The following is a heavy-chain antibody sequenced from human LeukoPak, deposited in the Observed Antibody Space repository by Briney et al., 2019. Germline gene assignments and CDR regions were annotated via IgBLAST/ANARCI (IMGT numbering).Heavy chain of an antibody. CDR1: GFTFTIYT. D-gene: IGHD3-10*01. CDR2: ISNNDDYI. Sequence: GGSLRLSCAASGFTFTIYTMSWVRQAPGKGLEWVSSISNNDDYIYYADSAKGRFTVSRDNAKNSLYLQMNSLRVEDTAVYYCARDRSVLRGVISDYWGQGTLVTVSS. CDR3: ARDRSVLRGVISDY. V-gene: IGHV3-21*01. J-gene: IGHJ4*02.